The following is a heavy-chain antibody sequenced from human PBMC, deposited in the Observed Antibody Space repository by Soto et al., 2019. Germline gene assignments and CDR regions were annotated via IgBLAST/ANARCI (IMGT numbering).Heavy chain of an antibody. J-gene: IGHJ5*02. V-gene: IGHV4-59*01. Sequence: SETLSLTCTVSGGSISSYYWSWIRQPPGKGLEWIGYIYYSGSTNYNPSLKSRVTISVDTSKNQFSLKLSSVTAADTAVYYCARDSPYSSRWGWFDPWGQGTLVTVSS. CDR2: IYYSGST. CDR1: GGSISSYY. D-gene: IGHD6-13*01. CDR3: ARDSPYSSRWGWFDP.